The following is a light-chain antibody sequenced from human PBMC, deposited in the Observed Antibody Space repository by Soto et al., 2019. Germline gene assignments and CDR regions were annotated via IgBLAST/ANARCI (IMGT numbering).Light chain of an antibody. J-gene: IGKJ1*01. CDR2: GAS. CDR1: QSVSSSY. CDR3: QQYGSSPTWT. V-gene: IGKV3-20*01. Sequence: EIVLTQSPGTLSWSPGERATVSFMAIQSVSSSYLAWYQQKPGQAPRLLIYGASSRATGIPDRFSGSGSGTDFTLTISRLEPEDFAVYYCQQYGSSPTWTFGQGTKV.